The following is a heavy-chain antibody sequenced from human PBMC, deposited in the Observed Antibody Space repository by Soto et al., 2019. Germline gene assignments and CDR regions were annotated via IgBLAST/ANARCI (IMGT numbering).Heavy chain of an antibody. D-gene: IGHD3-10*01. CDR3: AKGIIARSSFDY. Sequence: EVQLLESGGGLVQPGGSLRLSCAASGFTFSSYAMSWVRQAPGKGLEWVSAISGSGGSTYYADSVKGRFTISRDNSKNTLYLQMNSLRAEATAVYYCAKGIIARSSFDYWGQGTLVTVSS. CDR1: GFTFSSYA. V-gene: IGHV3-23*01. CDR2: ISGSGGST. J-gene: IGHJ4*02.